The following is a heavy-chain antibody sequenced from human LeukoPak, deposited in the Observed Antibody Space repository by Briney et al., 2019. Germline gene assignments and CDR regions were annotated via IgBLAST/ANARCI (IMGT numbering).Heavy chain of an antibody. V-gene: IGHV3-23*01. CDR3: AKDDAWLRFGE. CDR2: ISPSGDIT. J-gene: IGHJ4*02. Sequence: QTGGSLRLSCTASGLSFSDYSMNWVRQAPGKGLEWVSGISPSGDITYYADSVKGRFTISRDNSKNTLYLEVISLTAEDTAVYYCAKDDAWLRFGEWSQGTLVTVSS. CDR1: GLSFSDYS. D-gene: IGHD3-10*01.